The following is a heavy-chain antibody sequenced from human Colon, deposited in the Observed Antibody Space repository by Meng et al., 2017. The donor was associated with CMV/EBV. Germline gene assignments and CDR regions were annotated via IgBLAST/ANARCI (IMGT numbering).Heavy chain of an antibody. V-gene: IGHV3-23*03. CDR3: ARLGEYSLKD. CDR2: IYSSGTST. D-gene: IGHD3-16*01. J-gene: IGHJ4*02. CDR1: GFTFSSYA. Sequence: GESLKISCVASGFTFSSYAMSWVRQAPGKGLEWVSLIYSSGTSTNYADSVKGRFTISRDNSKNTLYLQMNSLRAEDTALYYCARLGEYSLKDWGQGTLVTVSS.